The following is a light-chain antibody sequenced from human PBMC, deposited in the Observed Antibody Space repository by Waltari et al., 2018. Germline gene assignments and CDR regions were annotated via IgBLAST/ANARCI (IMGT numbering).Light chain of an antibody. J-gene: IGKJ2*01. CDR1: QSISSR. V-gene: IGKV1-5*03. CDR2: KAS. Sequence: IQITQSPSTLSASVGDRLTITCRASQSISSRLAWSQQKPGKAPKLLIYKASSLESGVPSRFSGSGSGTEFTLTISSLQPDDFATYYCQQYYSDLYTFGQGTKLEIK. CDR3: QQYYSDLYT.